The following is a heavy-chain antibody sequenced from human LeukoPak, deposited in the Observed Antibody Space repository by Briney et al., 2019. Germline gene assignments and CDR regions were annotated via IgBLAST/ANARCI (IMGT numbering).Heavy chain of an antibody. J-gene: IGHJ6*02. Sequence: AGGSLRLSCAASGFTFSSYAMHWVRQAPGKGLEWVAAISYDGSNKYYADSVKGRFTISRDNSKNTLYLQMNSLRAEDTAVYYCARARGLRWSPGGMDVWGQGTKVTVS. V-gene: IGHV3-30-3*01. CDR1: GFTFSSYA. CDR2: ISYDGSNK. D-gene: IGHD4-23*01. CDR3: ARARGLRWSPGGMDV.